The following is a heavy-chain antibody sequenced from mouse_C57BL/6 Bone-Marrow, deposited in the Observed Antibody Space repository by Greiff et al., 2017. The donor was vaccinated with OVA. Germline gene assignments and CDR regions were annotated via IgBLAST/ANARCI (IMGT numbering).Heavy chain of an antibody. V-gene: IGHV1-42*01. CDR1: GYSFTGYY. CDR3: ARQDYCSSYFDD. CDR2: INPSTGGT. D-gene: IGHD1-1*01. Sequence: VQLQQSGPELVKPGASVKISCKASGYSFTGYYMNWVKQSPEKSLEWIGEINPSTGGTTYNQKFKAKATLTVDKSSSTAYMQLKSLTSEESAVYYGARQDYCSSYFDDWGQGTTRTVSS. J-gene: IGHJ2*01.